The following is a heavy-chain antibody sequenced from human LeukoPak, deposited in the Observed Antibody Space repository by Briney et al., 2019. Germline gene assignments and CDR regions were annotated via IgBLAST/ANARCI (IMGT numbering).Heavy chain of an antibody. Sequence: GGPLRLSCVASGFAFNTQAMHWVRQAPGKGLEWLAVMSLDGSSIYYADSVKGRFTISRDNSKNTLYLQMSSLRVEDTAVYYCASDRGKLQYFYLWGQGTLLTVSS. V-gene: IGHV3-30*15. CDR3: ASDRGKLQYFYL. D-gene: IGHD4-11*01. CDR2: MSLDGSSI. J-gene: IGHJ4*02. CDR1: GFAFNTQA.